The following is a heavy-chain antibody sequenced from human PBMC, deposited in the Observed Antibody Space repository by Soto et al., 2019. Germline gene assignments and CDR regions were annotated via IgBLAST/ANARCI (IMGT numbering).Heavy chain of an antibody. CDR1: GGSISSSSYY. V-gene: IGHV4-39*01. Sequence: SETLSLTCTVSGGSISSSSYYWGWIRQPPGKGLEWIGSIYYSGSTYYNPSLKSQVNITGDTSKNQLSLQLNTVTAADTVVYYCARTLLWFGELSRGYYYGMDVWGQGTTVT. J-gene: IGHJ6*02. CDR3: ARTLLWFGELSRGYYYGMDV. CDR2: IYYSGST. D-gene: IGHD3-10*01.